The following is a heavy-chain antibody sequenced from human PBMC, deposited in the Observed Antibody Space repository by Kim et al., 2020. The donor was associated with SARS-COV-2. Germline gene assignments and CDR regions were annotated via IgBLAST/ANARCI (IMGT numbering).Heavy chain of an antibody. Sequence: SGGSRTSYADSVKGRFTIDRDKAKNTLYLQMNSLRAEDTAVYYCARDPALWGQGTLVTVSS. CDR3: ARDPAL. CDR2: SGGSRT. V-gene: IGHV3-74*01. J-gene: IGHJ4*02. D-gene: IGHD2-2*01.